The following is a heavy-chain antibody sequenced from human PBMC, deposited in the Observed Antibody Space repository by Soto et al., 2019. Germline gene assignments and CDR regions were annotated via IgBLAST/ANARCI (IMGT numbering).Heavy chain of an antibody. Sequence: ASVKVSCKASGYPFTSYYLHWVRQAPGQGPEWMGRINVSDGSTRYAQNFQGRVTMTRDTSTTTVYMELSPLRSDDTAVYYCAREAAVAGTAFDHWGQGTLVTVSS. CDR2: INVSDGST. CDR3: AREAAVAGTAFDH. D-gene: IGHD6-19*01. J-gene: IGHJ5*02. V-gene: IGHV1-46*01. CDR1: GYPFTSYY.